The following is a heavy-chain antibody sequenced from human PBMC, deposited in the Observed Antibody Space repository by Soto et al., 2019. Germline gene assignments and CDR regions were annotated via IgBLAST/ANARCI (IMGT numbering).Heavy chain of an antibody. Sequence: GGSLRLSCAASGFTFSSYAMSWVRQAPGKGLEWVSAISGSGGSTYYADSVKGRFTISRDNSKNTLYLQMNSLRAEDTAVYYCANSYDSSGYPGYWSQGTLVTVSS. CDR3: ANSYDSSGYPGY. D-gene: IGHD3-22*01. CDR2: ISGSGGST. J-gene: IGHJ4*02. CDR1: GFTFSSYA. V-gene: IGHV3-23*01.